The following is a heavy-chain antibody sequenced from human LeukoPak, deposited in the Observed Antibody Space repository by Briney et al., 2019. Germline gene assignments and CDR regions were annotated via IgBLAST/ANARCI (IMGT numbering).Heavy chain of an antibody. V-gene: IGHV3-48*04. CDR2: ISSGSNTI. CDR1: GFTFSSYS. D-gene: IGHD4-17*01. Sequence: PGGSLRLSCAASGFTFSSYSMNWVRQAPGKGLEWISYISSGSNTIYYADSVKGRFTISRDNAKNSLYLQMNSLRVEDTAVYYCAKEHGDYEINDYWGQGTLVTVSS. CDR3: AKEHGDYEINDY. J-gene: IGHJ4*02.